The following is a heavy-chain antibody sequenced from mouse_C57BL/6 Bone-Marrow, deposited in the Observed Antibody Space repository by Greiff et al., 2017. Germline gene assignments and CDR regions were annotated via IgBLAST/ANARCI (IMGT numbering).Heavy chain of an antibody. CDR3: VYYGNYNWYFDV. CDR2: IYPRSGNT. V-gene: IGHV1-81*01. Sequence: VQLQQSGAELARPGASVKLSCKASGYTFTSYGISWVKQRTGQGLEWIGEIYPRSGNTYYNEKFKGKATLTADKPSSTAYMELRSLTSEDSAVYFCVYYGNYNWYFDVWGTGTTVTVSS. D-gene: IGHD2-1*01. CDR1: GYTFTSYG. J-gene: IGHJ1*03.